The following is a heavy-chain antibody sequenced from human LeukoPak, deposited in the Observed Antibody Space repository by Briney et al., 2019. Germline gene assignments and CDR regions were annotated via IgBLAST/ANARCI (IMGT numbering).Heavy chain of an antibody. V-gene: IGHV3-30*18. CDR3: AKDRRFESYCTYYYGMDV. CDR1: GFTLSSYG. Sequence: GRSLRLSCAASGFTLSSYGMHWGRQAPGKGLEWVAVISYDGSNKYYADSVKGRFTFSRDNSKNTLYLQMNRLRAEDTAVYYCAKDRRFESYCTYYYGMDVWGQGTTVTVSS. J-gene: IGHJ6*02. CDR2: ISYDGSNK. D-gene: IGHD1-26*01.